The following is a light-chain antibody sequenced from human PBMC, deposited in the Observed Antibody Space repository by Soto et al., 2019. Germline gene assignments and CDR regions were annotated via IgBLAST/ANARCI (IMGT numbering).Light chain of an antibody. CDR1: CSEVCGYNY. CDR2: DVS. J-gene: IGLJ1*01. CDR3: SSYTISNIPLYV. Sequence: QSLLSQPAYLSGAVEMSTTISCIVTCSEVCGYNYVSWYQHHPGKAPKLMIYDVSNRPSGVSTRFSGSKSGNTASLTISGLQAEDEADYYCSSYTISNIPLYVFVTRSVVTVL. V-gene: IGLV2-14*03.